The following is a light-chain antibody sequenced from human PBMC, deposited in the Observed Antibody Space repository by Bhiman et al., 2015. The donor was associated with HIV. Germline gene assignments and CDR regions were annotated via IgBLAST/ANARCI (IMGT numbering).Light chain of an antibody. J-gene: IGLJ1*01. CDR3: QSYDYRLIGQRV. V-gene: IGLV2-14*01. CDR2: DVT. Sequence: QSALTQPASVSGSPGQSITISCTGTSSDIGAYNYVSWYQQHPGKVPKLLIYDVTNWPSGVSNRFSGSKSGNTASLTISGLQAEDEADYYCQSYDYRLIGQRVFGTGTKVTVL. CDR1: SSDIGAYNY.